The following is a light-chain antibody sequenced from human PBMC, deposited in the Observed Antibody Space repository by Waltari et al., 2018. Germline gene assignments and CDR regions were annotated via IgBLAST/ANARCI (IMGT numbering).Light chain of an antibody. CDR2: ETS. CDR3: QQYYSTPLT. V-gene: IGKV1-5*03. Sequence: DIQMTQSPSTLSASVGDRVTITCRASQSFGSRLAWYQQKPGKAPRLLIYETSSLQSGVPSRFSGSGSGTEFTLTISSLQPEDVAVYYCQQYYSTPLTFGGGTKVEIK. CDR1: QSFGSR. J-gene: IGKJ4*01.